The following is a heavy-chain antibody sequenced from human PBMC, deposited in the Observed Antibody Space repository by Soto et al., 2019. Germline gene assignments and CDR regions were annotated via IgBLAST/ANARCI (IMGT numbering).Heavy chain of an antibody. J-gene: IGHJ6*02. CDR2: IDPSDSYT. CDR1: GYSFTSYW. Sequence: PGESLKISCXGSGYSFTSYWISWVRQMPGKGLEWMGRIDPSDSYTNYSPSFQGHVTISADKSISTAYPQWSSLKASDTAMYYCARIPSYYYDSSSGMDVWGQGTTVTVSS. V-gene: IGHV5-10-1*01. D-gene: IGHD3-22*01. CDR3: ARIPSYYYDSSSGMDV.